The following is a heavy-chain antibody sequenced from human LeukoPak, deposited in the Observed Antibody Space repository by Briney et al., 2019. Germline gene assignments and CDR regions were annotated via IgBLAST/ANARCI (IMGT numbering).Heavy chain of an antibody. J-gene: IGHJ4*02. V-gene: IGHV3-74*01. D-gene: IGHD1-26*01. CDR2: INSDGSST. CDR1: GFTFSSYA. Sequence: PGGSLRLSCAASGFTFSSYAMSWVRQAPGKGLVWVSRINSDGSSTSYADSVKGRFTISRDNAKNSLYLQMNSLRAEDTAVYYCARESPPDSGSYHFDYWGQGTLVTVSS. CDR3: ARESPPDSGSYHFDY.